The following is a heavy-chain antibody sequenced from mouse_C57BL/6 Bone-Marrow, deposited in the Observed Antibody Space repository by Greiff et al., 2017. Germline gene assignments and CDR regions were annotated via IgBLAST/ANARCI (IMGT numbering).Heavy chain of an antibody. V-gene: IGHV10-1*01. CDR2: IRSKSNNYAT. CDR3: VRLYYDYDDYAMDY. J-gene: IGHJ4*01. CDR1: GFSFNTYA. D-gene: IGHD2-4*01. Sequence: GGGLVQPKGSLKLSCAASGFSFNTYAMNWVRQAPGKGLEWVARIRSKSNNYATYYADSVKDRFTISRDDSESMLYLQMNNLKTEDTAMYYCVRLYYDYDDYAMDYWGQGTSVTVSS.